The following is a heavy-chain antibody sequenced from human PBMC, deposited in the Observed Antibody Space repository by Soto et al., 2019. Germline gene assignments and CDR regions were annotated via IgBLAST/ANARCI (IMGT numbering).Heavy chain of an antibody. D-gene: IGHD1-26*01. V-gene: IGHV4-34*01. CDR3: ARVSGSYYYGMDV. J-gene: IGHJ6*02. Sequence: SETLSLTCAVYGGSSSGYYWSWIRQPPGKGLEWIGEINHSGSTNYNPSLKSRVTISVDTSKNQFSLKLSSVTAADTAVYYCARVSGSYYYGMDVWGQGTTVTVSS. CDR2: INHSGST. CDR1: GGSSSGYY.